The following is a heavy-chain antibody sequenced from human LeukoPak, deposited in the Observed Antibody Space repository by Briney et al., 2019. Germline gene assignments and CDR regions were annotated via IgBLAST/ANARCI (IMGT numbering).Heavy chain of an antibody. J-gene: IGHJ6*03. Sequence: KPGGSLRLSCAASGFTFSSYSMNWVRQAPGKGLEWVSSISSSSSYIYYADSVKGRFTISRDNAKNSLYLQMNSLRAEDTAVYYCARDREWLVHPYYYYYYMDVWGKGTTVTVSS. CDR1: GFTFSSYS. CDR3: ARDREWLVHPYYYYYYMDV. CDR2: ISSSSSYI. V-gene: IGHV3-21*01. D-gene: IGHD6-19*01.